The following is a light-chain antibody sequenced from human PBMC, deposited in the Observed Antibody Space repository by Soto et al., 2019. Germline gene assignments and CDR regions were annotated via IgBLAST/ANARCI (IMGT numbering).Light chain of an antibody. Sequence: QSVLTQPRSVSGSPGQSVTISCTGTSSDVGGYNCVSWHQQHPGKAPKLMIYDVTKRPSGVPDRFSGSKSGNTASLTISGLQAEDEADYYCCSYAGSYSYVFGTGTKVTVL. CDR1: SSDVGGYNC. CDR2: DVT. CDR3: CSYAGSYSYV. J-gene: IGLJ1*01. V-gene: IGLV2-11*01.